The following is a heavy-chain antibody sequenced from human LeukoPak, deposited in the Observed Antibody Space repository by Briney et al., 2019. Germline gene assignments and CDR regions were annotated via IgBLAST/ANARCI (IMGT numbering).Heavy chain of an antibody. Sequence: SETLSLTCSVSGGSLNIHSICWGWIRQPPGLGLEWIATICSGPTTYYNPSLRSRVTLSADTSKNQLSLMLTSMTALDTAVYYCARLRGGVQLCENWGQGTRVTVSS. CDR1: GGSLNIHSIC. J-gene: IGHJ4*02. V-gene: IGHV4-39*01. CDR3: ARLRGGVQLCEN. CDR2: ICSGPTT. D-gene: IGHD3-16*01.